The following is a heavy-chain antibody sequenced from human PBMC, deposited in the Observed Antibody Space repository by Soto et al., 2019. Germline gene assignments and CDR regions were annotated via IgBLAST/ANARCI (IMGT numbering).Heavy chain of an antibody. Sequence: QITLKESGPTLVKPTQTLTLTCTFSGFSLSTSGVGVGWIHQPPGKALEWLALIYWDDDKRYSPSLKSRLTITKDTSKNQVVLTMTNMDPVDTGTYHCAHSSYENWFDPWGQGTLVTVSS. D-gene: IGHD3-3*01. CDR3: AHSSYENWFDP. J-gene: IGHJ5*02. V-gene: IGHV2-5*02. CDR1: GFSLSTSGVG. CDR2: IYWDDDK.